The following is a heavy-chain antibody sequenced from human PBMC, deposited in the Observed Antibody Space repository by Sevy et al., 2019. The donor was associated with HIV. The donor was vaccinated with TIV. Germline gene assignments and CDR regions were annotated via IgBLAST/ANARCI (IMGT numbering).Heavy chain of an antibody. J-gene: IGHJ5*02. CDR2: IYPGDSDT. Sequence: GESLKISCKGSGYSFTSYWIVWVRQMPGKGLEWMGIIYPGDSDTRYSPSFQGQVTISADKSISTAYQQWSSLKASDTAMYYCARRGSTVTTHNWFDPWGQGTLVTVSS. D-gene: IGHD4-17*01. CDR1: GYSFTSYW. V-gene: IGHV5-51*01. CDR3: ARRGSTVTTHNWFDP.